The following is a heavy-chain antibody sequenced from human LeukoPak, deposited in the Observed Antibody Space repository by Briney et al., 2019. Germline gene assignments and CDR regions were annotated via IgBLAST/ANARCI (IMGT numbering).Heavy chain of an antibody. CDR1: GGTFSSYA. D-gene: IGHD5-24*01. J-gene: IGHJ4*02. Sequence: GASVKVSCKASGGTFSSYAISWVRQAPGQGLEWMGRIIPIFGTASYAQKFQGRVTITTDESTSTAYMELSSLRSEDTAVYYCALDGYKTYIDYWGQGTLVTVSS. V-gene: IGHV1-69*05. CDR2: IIPIFGTA. CDR3: ALDGYKTYIDY.